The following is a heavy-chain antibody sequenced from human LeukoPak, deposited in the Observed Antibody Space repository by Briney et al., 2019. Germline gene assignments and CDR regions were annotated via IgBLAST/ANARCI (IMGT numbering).Heavy chain of an antibody. CDR2: IYYTGST. D-gene: IGHD5-18*01. J-gene: IGHJ4*02. CDR3: ARDPGGYSYGSLYFDY. Sequence: AETLSLTCTVSGGSISSYYWSWIRQPPGKGLEWIGYIYYTGSTNYNPSLKSRVTISVDTSKNQFSLKLSSVTAADTAEYYCARDPGGYSYGSLYFDYWGQGTLVTVSS. V-gene: IGHV4-59*01. CDR1: GGSISSYY.